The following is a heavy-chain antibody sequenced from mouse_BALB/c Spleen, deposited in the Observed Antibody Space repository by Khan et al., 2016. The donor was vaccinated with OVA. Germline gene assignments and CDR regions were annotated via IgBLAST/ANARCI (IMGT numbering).Heavy chain of an antibody. J-gene: IGHJ2*01. CDR3: ARIKEILATYFDY. Sequence: VQLQQSGAELVKAGASVKMSCKASGYTFTSYWMHWVKQRLGQGLEWFAETNPTNGRTYYNEKFKSKATLTVEKSSSTAYMLLCSLTFEDSAVYYSARIKEILATYFDYWGQGTTLTVSA. D-gene: IGHD1-1*01. CDR1: GYTFTSYW. V-gene: IGHV1S81*02. CDR2: TNPTNGRT.